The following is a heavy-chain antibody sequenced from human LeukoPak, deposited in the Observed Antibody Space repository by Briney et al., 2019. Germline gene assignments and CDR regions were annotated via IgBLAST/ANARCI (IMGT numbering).Heavy chain of an antibody. CDR2: IYYSGST. D-gene: IGHD3-9*01. CDR3: ARVTPDILTGYPYYYYYMDV. Sequence: SETLSLTCTVSGGSISSSSYYWGWIRQPPGKGLVWIVSIYYSGSTYYNPSLKSRVTISVDTSKNQFSLKLSSVTAADTAVYYCARVTPDILTGYPYYYYYMDVWGKGTTVTVSS. V-gene: IGHV4-39*07. J-gene: IGHJ6*03. CDR1: GGSISSSSYY.